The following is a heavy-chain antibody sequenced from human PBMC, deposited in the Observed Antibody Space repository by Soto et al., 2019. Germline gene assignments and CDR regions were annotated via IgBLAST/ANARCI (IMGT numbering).Heavy chain of an antibody. CDR3: ARDVEVAGTKRWFDS. J-gene: IGHJ5*01. Sequence: QVQLVQSGADVTKPGSSVKVSCKVSGGTFSSYAINWVRQAPGQGLEWMGGIIPIFGTANYAQKFQDRVTISADGSTSTAYVEVSSLRSEDTAMYYCARDVEVAGTKRWFDSWGQGTLVTVS. V-gene: IGHV1-69*01. CDR1: GGTFSSYA. CDR2: IIPIFGTA. D-gene: IGHD6-19*01.